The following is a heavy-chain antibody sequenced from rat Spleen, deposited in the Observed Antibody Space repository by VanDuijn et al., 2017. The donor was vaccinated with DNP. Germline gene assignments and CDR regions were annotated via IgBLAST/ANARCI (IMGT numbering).Heavy chain of an antibody. D-gene: IGHD1-4*01. CDR1: GFTFSDYY. Sequence: EVQLVESGGDLVQPGRSLKLSCAASGFTFSDYYMTWVRQAPTKGLEWVAYITYDGGSTYYGDSVKGRFTISRDNAKSTLYLHMNSLTSEDMATYYCARHVLPLRVWDYWGQAVMVTVSA. J-gene: IGHJ2*01. V-gene: IGHV5-22*01. CDR3: ARHVLPLRVWDY. CDR2: ITYDGGST.